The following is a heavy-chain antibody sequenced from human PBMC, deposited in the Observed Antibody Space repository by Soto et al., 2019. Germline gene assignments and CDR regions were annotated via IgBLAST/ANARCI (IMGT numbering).Heavy chain of an antibody. V-gene: IGHV4-34*01. D-gene: IGHD1-1*01. CDR3: ARATGTTYYYCYGMDV. J-gene: IGHJ6*02. CDR2: INHSGST. CDR1: GGSFSGYY. Sequence: SETLSLTCAVYGGSFSGYYWSWIRQPPGKGLEWIWEINHSGSTNYNPSLKSRVIISVDTSKSQFSLKLSSVSAADTAVYYCARATGTTYYYCYGMDVWGQGTTVTGSS.